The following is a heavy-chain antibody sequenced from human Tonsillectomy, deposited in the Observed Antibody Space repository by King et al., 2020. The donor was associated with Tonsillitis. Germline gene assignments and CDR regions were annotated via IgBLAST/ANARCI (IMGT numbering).Heavy chain of an antibody. CDR3: ARRGWGDYDSSGYHDL. D-gene: IGHD3-22*01. CDR1: GFSFSSYG. Sequence: VQLVESGGGVVQPGRSLRLSCAASGFSFSSYGMHWVRQAPGKGLEWVAVIWIDGSKIYYADSVKGRFTISRDNSKNTLYLQMNSLRAEDTAVYYCARRGWGDYDSSGYHDLWGQGTLVTVSS. J-gene: IGHJ5*02. CDR2: IWIDGSKI. V-gene: IGHV3-33*01.